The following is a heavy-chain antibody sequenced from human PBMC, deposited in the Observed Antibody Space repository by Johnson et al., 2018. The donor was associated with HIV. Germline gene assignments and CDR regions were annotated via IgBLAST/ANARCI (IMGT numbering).Heavy chain of an antibody. Sequence: VQLVESGGGVVKPGGSLRLSCAASGFTVSSNYMSWVRQAPGKGLEWVSVIYSGGSTYYADSVKGRFTISRDNSKNTLYLQMNSLRAEDTAVYYCAKLPVLYGDFDDAFNIWGQGTMVTVSS. D-gene: IGHD4-17*01. CDR2: IYSGGST. CDR3: AKLPVLYGDFDDAFNI. V-gene: IGHV3-66*04. CDR1: GFTVSSNY. J-gene: IGHJ3*02.